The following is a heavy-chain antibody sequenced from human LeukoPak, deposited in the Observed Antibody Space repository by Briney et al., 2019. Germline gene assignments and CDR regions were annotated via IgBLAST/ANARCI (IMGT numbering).Heavy chain of an antibody. V-gene: IGHV4-59*08. Sequence: SETLSLTCTVSGGSISSSYWSWIRQPPGKGLEWIGYIYYSGSTDYNPSLKSRVTISVDTSKNQFSLKLRSVTAADTAVYYCARPATGSYWYFDLWGRGTLVTVSS. CDR3: ARPATGSYWYFDL. J-gene: IGHJ2*01. CDR1: GGSISSSY. D-gene: IGHD4-17*01. CDR2: IYYSGST.